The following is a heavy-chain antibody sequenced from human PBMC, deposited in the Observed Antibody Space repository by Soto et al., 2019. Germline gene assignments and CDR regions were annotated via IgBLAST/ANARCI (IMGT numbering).Heavy chain of an antibody. CDR2: SYTGRST. Sequence: GGSLRLFSAASGLSVTNNYMSWVRQRPGKGLEWVSFSYTGRSTYYATSVEGRFTISRDDSKNTIYFQMNSLRAEDTAVYYCVASSSSYYFEYWGHGTLVTVSS. J-gene: IGHJ4*01. CDR1: GLSVTNNY. V-gene: IGHV3-53*01. CDR3: VASSSSYYFEY.